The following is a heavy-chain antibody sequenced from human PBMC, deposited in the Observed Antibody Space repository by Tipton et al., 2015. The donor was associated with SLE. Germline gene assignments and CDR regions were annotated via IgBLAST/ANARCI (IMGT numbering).Heavy chain of an antibody. V-gene: IGHV3-69-1*01. J-gene: IGHJ4*02. D-gene: IGHD6-13*01. CDR3: ARDMSAAGYFDF. CDR2: ITSSNTI. Sequence: SLRLSCAASGFTFSDYYMNWVRQAPGKGLEWVSSITSSNTIYYGDSVKGRFTISRDNAKNSQYLQMSSLRAEDTAVYYCARDMSAAGYFDFWGLGTLVTVSS. CDR1: GFTFSDYY.